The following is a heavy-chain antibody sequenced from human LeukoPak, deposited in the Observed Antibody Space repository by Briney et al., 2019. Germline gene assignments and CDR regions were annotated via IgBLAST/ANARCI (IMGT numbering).Heavy chain of an antibody. J-gene: IGHJ3*02. CDR1: GASISSYY. Sequence: PSETLSLTCTVSGASISSYYWSWIRQPPGKGLEWIGYIYYSGSTNYNPSLKSRVTISVDTSKNQFSLKLSSVTAADTAVYYCASTTIVGANTHAFDIWGQGTMVTVSS. V-gene: IGHV4-59*01. CDR2: IYYSGST. D-gene: IGHD1-26*01. CDR3: ASTTIVGANTHAFDI.